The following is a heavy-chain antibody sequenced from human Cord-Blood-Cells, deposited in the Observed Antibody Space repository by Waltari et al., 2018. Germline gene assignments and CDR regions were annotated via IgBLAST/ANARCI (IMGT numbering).Heavy chain of an antibody. J-gene: IGHJ4*02. CDR2: ISGDGGST. Sequence: EVQLVESGGGVVQPGGSLRLSCAASGFTFDDYAMHCVRQAPGKGLEWVSLISGDGGSTYYADSVKGRFTISRDNSKNSLYLQMNSLRTEDTALYYCAKDGRSGATFDYWGQGTLVTVSS. D-gene: IGHD7-27*01. CDR3: AKDGRSGATFDY. V-gene: IGHV3-43*02. CDR1: GFTFDDYA.